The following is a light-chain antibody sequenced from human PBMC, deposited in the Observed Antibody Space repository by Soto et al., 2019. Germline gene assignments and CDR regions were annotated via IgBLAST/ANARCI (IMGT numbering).Light chain of an antibody. Sequence: QSALTQSASVSGSPGQSITISCTGTSSDVGGYNYVSWYQQHPGKAPKLIIYEVSYRPSGISYRVSGSKSGNTASLTISGLRAEDEADYYCTSYTSSSTLLFGGGTKVTVL. V-gene: IGLV2-14*01. CDR2: EVS. CDR3: TSYTSSSTLL. CDR1: SSDVGGYNY. J-gene: IGLJ3*02.